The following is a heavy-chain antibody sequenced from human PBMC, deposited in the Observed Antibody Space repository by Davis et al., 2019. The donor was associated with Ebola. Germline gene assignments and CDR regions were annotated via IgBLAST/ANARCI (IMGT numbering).Heavy chain of an antibody. Sequence: GESLKTPCAAPGFTVSSNHMSWVRQAPGKGLEWVSVIYDRSTAYADSVRGRFTLSRDKSNNSLYLDMNSLRVDDTAVYYCATTQWLREFDNWGQGTLVTVSS. CDR1: GFTVSSNH. J-gene: IGHJ4*02. D-gene: IGHD6-19*01. CDR3: ATTQWLREFDN. CDR2: IYDRST. V-gene: IGHV3-53*05.